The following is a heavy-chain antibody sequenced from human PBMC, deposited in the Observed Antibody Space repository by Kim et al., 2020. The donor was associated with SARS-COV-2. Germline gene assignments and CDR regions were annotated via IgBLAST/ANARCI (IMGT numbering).Heavy chain of an antibody. D-gene: IGHD2-21*02. CDR2: ISPGGDTT. CDR3: AKDDGGVMMTDVFF. V-gene: IGHV3-23*01. J-gene: IGHJ4*02. CDR1: GFTFASFV. Sequence: GGSLRLSCAASGFTFASFVMSWVRQAPGKGLEWVSAISPGGDTTYYADSVKGRFTISRDNSKNTLYLQMNSLRAVDTAIYYCAKDDGGVMMTDVFFWGQGALVTVSS.